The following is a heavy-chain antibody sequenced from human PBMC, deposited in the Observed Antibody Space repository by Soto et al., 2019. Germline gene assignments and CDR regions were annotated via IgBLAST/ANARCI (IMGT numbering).Heavy chain of an antibody. V-gene: IGHV3-7*01. CDR2: INQDGSER. D-gene: IGHD3-10*01. CDR3: VRGITEVPAIDR. J-gene: IGHJ5*02. CDR1: GFTFSTYW. Sequence: EVQLVESGGALVQPGGSLRLSCATSGFTFSTYWMNWVRQAPGKGLEWVANINQDGSERYYADSVKGRYTISRDNAKNSVYVKVNSRRVKDRAVYYWVRGITEVPAIDRWGQGSRVTAPS.